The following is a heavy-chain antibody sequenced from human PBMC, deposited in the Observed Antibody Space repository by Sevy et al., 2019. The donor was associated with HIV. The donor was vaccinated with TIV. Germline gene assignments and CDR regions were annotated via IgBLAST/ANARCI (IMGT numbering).Heavy chain of an antibody. Sequence: GGSLRLSCAASGFTFSSYGMHWVRQAPGKGLEWVALISNGGSNKYYAHSVKGRFTISRDNSKNTLYLQMNSLRAEDTAVYYCAKEYCSSTSCYPNYYYGMDVWGQGTTVTVSS. V-gene: IGHV3-30*18. CDR1: GFTFSSYG. CDR3: AKEYCSSTSCYPNYYYGMDV. CDR2: ISNGGSNK. J-gene: IGHJ6*02. D-gene: IGHD2-2*01.